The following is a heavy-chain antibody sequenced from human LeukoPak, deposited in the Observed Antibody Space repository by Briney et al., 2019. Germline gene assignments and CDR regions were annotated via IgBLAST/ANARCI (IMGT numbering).Heavy chain of an antibody. V-gene: IGHV4-4*07. CDR3: ARDLGSPKYPFDN. D-gene: IGHD7-27*01. J-gene: IGHJ4*02. Sequence: SESLSLTCTVSGGSFSSYYWSWVRQPAGKGLEWIGRIYTSGITDYNPSPKSRVNMSLATSKKQFSLKLSSVTAADTAGYFCARDLGSPKYPFDNWGQGTLVTVSS. CDR2: IYTSGIT. CDR1: GGSFSSYY.